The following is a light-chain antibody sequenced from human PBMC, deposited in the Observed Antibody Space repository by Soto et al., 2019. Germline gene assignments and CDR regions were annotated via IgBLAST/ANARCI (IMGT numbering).Light chain of an antibody. V-gene: IGLV2-23*01. Sequence: QSALTQPASVSGSPGQSITISCTGTSSDVGSYNLVSWYQHHPGKAPKLMIYEGTKRPSGVSDRFSGSKSCNTASLTISGLQAEDEADYYCCSYAGSRTIYVFGSGTKLTVL. CDR2: EGT. J-gene: IGLJ1*01. CDR3: CSYAGSRTIYV. CDR1: SSDVGSYNL.